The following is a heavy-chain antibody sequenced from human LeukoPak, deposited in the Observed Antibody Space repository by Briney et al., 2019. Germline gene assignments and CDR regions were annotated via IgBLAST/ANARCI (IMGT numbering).Heavy chain of an antibody. CDR3: ARGGVGATTHVWFDP. Sequence: ASVKVSCKASGYTFTGYYIHWVRQAPGQGLECMGIINPSGGSTSYAQKFQGRVTMTRDMSTSTVYMELSSLRSEDTAVYYCARGGVGATTHVWFDPWGQGTLVTVSS. D-gene: IGHD1-26*01. CDR1: GYTFTGYY. J-gene: IGHJ5*02. CDR2: INPSGGST. V-gene: IGHV1-46*01.